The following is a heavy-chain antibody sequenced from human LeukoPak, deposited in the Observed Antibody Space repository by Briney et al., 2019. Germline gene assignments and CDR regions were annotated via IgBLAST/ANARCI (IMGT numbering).Heavy chain of an antibody. D-gene: IGHD3-10*01. J-gene: IGHJ4*02. CDR3: ARYGSGTSYITNYFDY. V-gene: IGHV3-33*01. CDR1: GFTFNNYG. CDR2: IWYDGNNK. Sequence: GGSLRLSCAASGFTFNNYGMHWVRQAPGKGLEWVAIIWYDGNNKYYADSVKGRFTISRDNSKNTLYLQMNSLRAEDTAVYYCARYGSGTSYITNYFDYWGQGTLVTVSS.